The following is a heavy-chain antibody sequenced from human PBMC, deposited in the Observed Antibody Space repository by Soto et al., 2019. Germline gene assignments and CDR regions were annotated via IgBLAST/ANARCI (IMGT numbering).Heavy chain of an antibody. CDR2: INPNGGGT. D-gene: IGHD5-12*01. CDR1: GDSFNDYY. J-gene: IGHJ6*03. CDR3: ARESGGATATLDYYYFYMDV. V-gene: IGHV1-2*02. Sequence: VQLVQSGAEVKKPGASVKVSCKTSGDSFNDYYIHWVRQAPGQGLEWMGWINPNGGGTEYAQRFQGRVTVTRDTSIRTVYMGLSSLRSDDTAVYYCARESGGATATLDYYYFYMDVWGKGTTVTVSS.